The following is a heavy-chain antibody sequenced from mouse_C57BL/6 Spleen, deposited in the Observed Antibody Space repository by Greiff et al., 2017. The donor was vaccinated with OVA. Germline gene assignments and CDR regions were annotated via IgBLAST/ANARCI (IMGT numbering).Heavy chain of an antibody. J-gene: IGHJ2*01. CDR3: ARSGTGTRVDY. V-gene: IGHV1-50*01. Sequence: VQLQQSGAELVKPGASVKLSCKASGYTFTSYWMQWVKQRPGQGLEWIGEIDPSDSYTNYNQKFKGKATLTVDTSSSTAYMQLSSLTSEDSAVYYCARSGTGTRVDYWGQGTTLTVSS. CDR1: GYTFTSYW. CDR2: IDPSDSYT. D-gene: IGHD4-1*01.